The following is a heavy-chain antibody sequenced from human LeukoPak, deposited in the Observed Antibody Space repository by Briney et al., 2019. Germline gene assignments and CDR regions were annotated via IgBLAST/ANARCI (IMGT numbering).Heavy chain of an antibody. J-gene: IGHJ6*02. D-gene: IGHD3-3*01. CDR2: IYYSGST. CDR1: GGSISSGGYY. V-gene: IGHV4-31*11. Sequence: SETLSLTCAVSGGSISSGGYYWSWIRQHPGKGLEWIGYIYYSGSTYYNPSLKSRVTISVDTSKNQFSLKLSSVTAADTAVYYCARVVEDYDFWSGRKSYGMDVWGQGTTVTVSS. CDR3: ARVVEDYDFWSGRKSYGMDV.